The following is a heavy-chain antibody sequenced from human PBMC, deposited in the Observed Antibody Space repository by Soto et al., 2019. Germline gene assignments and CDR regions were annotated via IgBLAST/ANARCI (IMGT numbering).Heavy chain of an antibody. V-gene: IGHV3-13*01. Sequence: GGALRLSCSASGFTFSSYYMHWVRQATGKGLEWVSAIGTAGDTYYPGSVKGRFTISRENAKNSLYLQMNSLRAGDTAIYYCAKEYGHGYWYFDYWGQGTQXTVSS. J-gene: IGHJ4*02. CDR1: GFTFSSYY. D-gene: IGHD5-18*01. CDR3: AKEYGHGYWYFDY. CDR2: IGTAGDT.